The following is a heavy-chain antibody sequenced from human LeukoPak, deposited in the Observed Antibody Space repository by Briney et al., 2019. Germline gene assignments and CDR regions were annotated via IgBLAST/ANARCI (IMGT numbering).Heavy chain of an antibody. J-gene: IGHJ4*02. D-gene: IGHD3-16*01. V-gene: IGHV3-7*01. CDR3: AEWGSDFNY. CDR2: TSPDGRDT. Sequence: GGSLRLSCAASGFTFGTSWMSWFRQAPGTGLEWVAHTSPDGRDTYYVDSVKGRFIISRDNPKNSLYLQMNSLRAEDTAVCYCAEWGSDFNYWGQGTLVTVSS. CDR1: GFTFGTSW.